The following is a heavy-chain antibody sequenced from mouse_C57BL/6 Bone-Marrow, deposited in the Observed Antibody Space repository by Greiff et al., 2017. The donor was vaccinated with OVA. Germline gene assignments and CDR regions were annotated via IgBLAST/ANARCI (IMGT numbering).Heavy chain of an antibody. V-gene: IGHV1-63*01. D-gene: IGHD2-5*01. Sequence: VKLLESGAELVRPGTSVKMSCKASGYTFTNYWIGWAKQRPGHGLEWIGDIYPGGGYTNYNEKFKGKATLTADKSSSTAYMQFSSLTSEDSAIYYCARSYYSNFLYWYFDVWGTGTTVTVSS. CDR3: ARSYYSNFLYWYFDV. CDR2: IYPGGGYT. CDR1: GYTFTNYW. J-gene: IGHJ1*03.